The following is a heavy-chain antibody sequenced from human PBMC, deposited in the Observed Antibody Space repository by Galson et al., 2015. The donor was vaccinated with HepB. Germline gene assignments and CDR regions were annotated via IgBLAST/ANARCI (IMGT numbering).Heavy chain of an antibody. Sequence: SLRLSCAASGFTFSSYAMHWVRQAPGKGLEWVAVISYDGSNKYYADSVKGRFTISRDNSKNTLYLQMNSLRAEDTAVYYCARDRAAGLGRYYFDYWGQGTLVTVSS. CDR1: GFTFSSYA. D-gene: IGHD6-13*01. CDR3: ARDRAAGLGRYYFDY. CDR2: ISYDGSNK. J-gene: IGHJ4*02. V-gene: IGHV3-30*04.